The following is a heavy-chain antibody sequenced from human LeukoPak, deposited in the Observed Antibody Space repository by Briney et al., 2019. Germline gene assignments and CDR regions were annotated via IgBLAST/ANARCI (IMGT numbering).Heavy chain of an antibody. CDR3: ARTYYDSSGFQEYFQN. V-gene: IGHV1-18*01. D-gene: IGHD3-22*01. J-gene: IGHJ1*01. Sequence: ASVKVSCKASGYTFSTYGISWVRQAPGQGLEWMGWTSAYNGNTNYAQKLQGRVTMTTDTSTSTAYMELRSLRSDDTAVYYCARTYYDSSGFQEYFQNWGQGTLVTVSS. CDR2: TSAYNGNT. CDR1: GYTFSTYG.